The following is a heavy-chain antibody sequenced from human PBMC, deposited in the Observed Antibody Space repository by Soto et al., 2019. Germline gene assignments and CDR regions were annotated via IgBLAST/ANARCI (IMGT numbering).Heavy chain of an antibody. Sequence: QVQLQESGPGLVKPSGTLSLTCAVFSGSISRSNWWSWVRQPPGKGLEWIGEIYESGMTNYNPSLESRVTISVDRSKNQFSLNLISMTAADTAVYYCAGGGWHGLEYYMDVWGKGTTDTVSS. CDR2: IYESGMT. CDR1: SGSISRSNW. V-gene: IGHV4-4*02. J-gene: IGHJ6*03. CDR3: AGGGWHGLEYYMDV. D-gene: IGHD6-6*01.